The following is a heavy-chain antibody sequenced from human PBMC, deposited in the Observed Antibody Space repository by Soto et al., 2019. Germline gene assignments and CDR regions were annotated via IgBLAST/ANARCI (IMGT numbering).Heavy chain of an antibody. CDR3: ANSPRIDGATTYFDY. D-gene: IGHD1-26*01. CDR1: GFTFSSYA. V-gene: IGHV3-23*01. J-gene: IGHJ4*01. Sequence: PWGSLRLTCAASGFTFSSYAMCWVRQAQGKGLEWVSAISGSGGSTNYADSVKGRFTISRDNSKNTLYLQMNSLRAEDTAVYYCANSPRIDGATTYFDYWGQGTLVTVSS. CDR2: ISGSGGST.